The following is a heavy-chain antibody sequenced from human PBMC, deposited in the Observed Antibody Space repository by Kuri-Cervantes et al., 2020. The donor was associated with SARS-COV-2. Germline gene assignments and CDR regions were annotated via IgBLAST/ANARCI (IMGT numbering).Heavy chain of an antibody. CDR3: ARLLGDYGSSSYDVQHYLDY. CDR2: ISYDGSKR. D-gene: IGHD4/OR15-4a*01. CDR1: GFTFSDYG. V-gene: IGHV3-30-3*01. Sequence: GGSLRLSCEVSGFTFSDYGMHWVRQAPANGLEWVAIISYDGSKRYYTDSVKGRFTISKDISKNTLYLEMNSLRVEDTAVYYCARLLGDYGSSSYDVQHYLDYWGQGTLVTVSS. J-gene: IGHJ4*02.